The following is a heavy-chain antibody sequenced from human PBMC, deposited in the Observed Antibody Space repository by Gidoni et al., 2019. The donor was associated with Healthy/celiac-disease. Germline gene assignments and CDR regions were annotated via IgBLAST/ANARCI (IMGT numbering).Heavy chain of an antibody. D-gene: IGHD3-3*01. Sequence: QVQLVQSGTEVKKPGFSVKVSCKASGGTFGSYALSGVRQAPGQGLEWMGGIIPIVSTANYAQKFHGRVTITADESTSTAYMELGSLRSEDTAVYYCSRDAPKLRFLEWLPRDYYYYGMDVWGQGTTVTVSS. CDR2: IIPIVSTA. J-gene: IGHJ6*02. CDR1: GGTFGSYA. CDR3: SRDAPKLRFLEWLPRDYYYYGMDV. V-gene: IGHV1-69*01.